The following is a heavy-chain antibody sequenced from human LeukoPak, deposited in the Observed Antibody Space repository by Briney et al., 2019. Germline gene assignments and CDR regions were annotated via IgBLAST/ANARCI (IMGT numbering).Heavy chain of an antibody. D-gene: IGHD5-18*01. J-gene: IGHJ4*02. CDR1: GGSFSGYY. Sequence: PSETLSLTYGVYGGSFSGYYYSSIRHPPGKGREWIGEINHSGYTNYNPSLKSRVTISVDTSKNHFSLKLGSVTAADTAVYYCARALRYSYGYIYWGQGTLVTVSS. CDR3: ARALRYSYGYIY. V-gene: IGHV4-34*01. CDR2: INHSGYT.